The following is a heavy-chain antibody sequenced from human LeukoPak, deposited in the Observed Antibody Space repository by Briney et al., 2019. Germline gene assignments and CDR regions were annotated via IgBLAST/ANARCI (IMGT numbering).Heavy chain of an antibody. CDR1: GYTFNNYG. Sequence: GASVKVSCKASGYTFNNYGISWVRQAPGQGLEWMGWISAYNGITEFAQKFQGRVTMTIDTSTSTAYMELSSLTSDDTAVYYCAGLGSTMEGRIDPWGQGTPVTVSS. V-gene: IGHV1-18*01. CDR3: AGLGSTMEGRIDP. CDR2: ISAYNGIT. J-gene: IGHJ5*02. D-gene: IGHD3-10*01.